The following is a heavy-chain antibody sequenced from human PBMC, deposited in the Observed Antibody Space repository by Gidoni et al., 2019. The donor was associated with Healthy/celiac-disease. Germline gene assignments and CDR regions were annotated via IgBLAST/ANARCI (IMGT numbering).Heavy chain of an antibody. CDR3: AKDSYGDYVYYFDY. Sequence: EVQLVESGGGLVQPGRSLRLSCAAPGFNFADYAMHWVRQAPGKGLEWVSGISWNSGSIGYADSVKGRFTISRDNAKNSLYLQMNSLRAEDTALYYCAKDSYGDYVYYFDYWGQGTLVTVSS. J-gene: IGHJ4*02. CDR2: ISWNSGSI. CDR1: GFNFADYA. V-gene: IGHV3-9*01. D-gene: IGHD4-17*01.